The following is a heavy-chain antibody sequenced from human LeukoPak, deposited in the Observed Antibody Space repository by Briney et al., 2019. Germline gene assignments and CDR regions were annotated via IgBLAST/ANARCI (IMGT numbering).Heavy chain of an antibody. V-gene: IGHV3-13*05. J-gene: IGHJ4*02. CDR3: ARGTSSGFDY. D-gene: IGHD6-19*01. CDR1: GFTFSSYD. Sequence: QSGGSLRLSCAASGFTFSSYDIHWVSQAAGEGMEWLSAIGSGGDPFYAGSVKGRLPISRENVKISLYLQMNSLRAGDTAVYYCARGTSSGFDYWGQGTLVTVSS. CDR2: IGSGGDP.